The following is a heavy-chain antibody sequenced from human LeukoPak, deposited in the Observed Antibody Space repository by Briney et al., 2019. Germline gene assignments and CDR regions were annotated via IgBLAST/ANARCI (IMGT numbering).Heavy chain of an antibody. CDR3: ARAKWELNYFDY. J-gene: IGHJ4*02. CDR2: IYYSGST. V-gene: IGHV4-39*07. D-gene: IGHD1-26*01. CDR1: GGSISSSSYY. Sequence: SETLSLTCTVSGGSISSSSYYWGWIRQPPGKGLEWIGSIYYSGSTYYNPSLKSRVTISVDTSKNQFSLKLSSVTAADTAVYYCARAKWELNYFDYWGQGTLVTVSS.